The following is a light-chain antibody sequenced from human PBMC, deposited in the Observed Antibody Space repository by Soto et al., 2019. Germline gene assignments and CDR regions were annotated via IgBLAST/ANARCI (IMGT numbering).Light chain of an antibody. CDR3: QQYDSYSPALT. V-gene: IGKV1-5*01. Sequence: IELTQSPSTLSASVGDRVTITCRARQSISSWLAGYQQKPGKAPKLLINDASSLERGVPSRFSGSGSGTEFTLTISSLQPADFSTYYCQQYDSYSPALTFGGGTKVYIK. CDR2: DAS. J-gene: IGKJ4*01. CDR1: QSISSW.